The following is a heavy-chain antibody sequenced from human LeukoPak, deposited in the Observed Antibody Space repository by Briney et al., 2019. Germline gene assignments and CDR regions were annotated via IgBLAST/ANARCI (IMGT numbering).Heavy chain of an antibody. CDR2: ISSSSSYI. D-gene: IGHD4-23*01. V-gene: IGHV3-21*01. CDR3: ARGTTVVNHLDY. Sequence: GGSLRLSCAASGFTFSSYSMNWVRQAPGKGLEWVSSISSSSSYIYYADSVKGRFTISRDNAKNSLYLQMNSLRAEDTAVYYCARGTTVVNHLDYWGQGTLVTVSS. CDR1: GFTFSSYS. J-gene: IGHJ4*02.